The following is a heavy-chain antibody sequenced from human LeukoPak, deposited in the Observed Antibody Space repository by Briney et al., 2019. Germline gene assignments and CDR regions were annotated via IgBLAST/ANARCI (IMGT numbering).Heavy chain of an antibody. CDR2: IQYDGSNK. V-gene: IGHV3-30*02. CDR1: GFTFSSYG. D-gene: IGHD6-19*01. J-gene: IGHJ4*02. Sequence: GGALRLSCAASGFTFSSYGMHWVRQAPGKRLECVAFIQYDGSNKYYASSVKGRFTISRDNSKNTLYLQMNSLRAEATAVSDCANIDGGWHGPLAPPSSSNYWGQGTLVTVSS. CDR3: ANIDGGWHGPLAPPSSSNY.